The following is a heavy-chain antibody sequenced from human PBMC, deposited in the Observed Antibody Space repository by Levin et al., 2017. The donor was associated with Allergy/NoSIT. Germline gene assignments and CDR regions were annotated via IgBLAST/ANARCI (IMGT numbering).Heavy chain of an antibody. CDR3: ARDLSSGWSEDYFYYGMDV. CDR2: IWYDGSKK. Sequence: SCAASGLTVSNYGMHWVRQAPGKGLEWVAVIWYDGSKKYYADSVKGRFTISRDTSKSTLYLQMNSLRAEDTAVYYCARDLSSGWSEDYFYYGMDVWGQGTTFTVSS. D-gene: IGHD6-13*01. CDR1: GLTVSNYG. J-gene: IGHJ6*02. V-gene: IGHV3-33*01.